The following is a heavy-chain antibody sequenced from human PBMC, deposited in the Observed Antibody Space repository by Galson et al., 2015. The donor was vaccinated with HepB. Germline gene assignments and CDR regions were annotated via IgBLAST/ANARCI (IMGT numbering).Heavy chain of an antibody. CDR1: GYTFTSYY. Sequence: SVKVSCKASGYTFTSYYMHWVRQAPGQGLEWMGIINPSGGSTSYAQKLQGRVTMTRDTSTSTVYMELSSLRSEDTAVYYCARCSGGSCYSDWYFDLWGRGTLVTVSS. J-gene: IGHJ2*01. CDR3: ARCSGGSCYSDWYFDL. V-gene: IGHV1-46*04. D-gene: IGHD2-15*01. CDR2: INPSGGST.